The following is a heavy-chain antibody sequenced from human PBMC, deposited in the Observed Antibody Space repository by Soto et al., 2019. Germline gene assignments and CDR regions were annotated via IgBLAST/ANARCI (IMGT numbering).Heavy chain of an antibody. Sequence: PSETLSLTCTVSGGSISGYYWSWIRQPPGKGLEWIGYMYNTGSTVYNPSFKSRVTISVDTSKNQFSLQLNSVTAADTGVYYCARDLWGYCGTDCYPLDVWGQRTTVTVSS. CDR2: MYNTGST. CDR3: ARDLWGYCGTDCYPLDV. V-gene: IGHV4-59*13. CDR1: GGSISGYY. J-gene: IGHJ6*02. D-gene: IGHD2-21*02.